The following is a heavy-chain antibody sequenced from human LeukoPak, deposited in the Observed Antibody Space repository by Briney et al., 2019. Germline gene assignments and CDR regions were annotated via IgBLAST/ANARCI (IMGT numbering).Heavy chain of an antibody. J-gene: IGHJ4*02. D-gene: IGHD4-17*01. CDR1: GFTFSSYG. CDR2: IWYDGSNK. V-gene: IGHV3-33*01. CDR3: ARDSVIDYDDPYPDY. Sequence: GGSLRLSCAASGFTFSSYGMHWVRQAPGKGLEWVAVIWYDGSNKYYADSVKGRFTISRDNSKNTLYLQMNSLRAEDTAVYYCARDSVIDYDDPYPDYWGQGTLVTVSS.